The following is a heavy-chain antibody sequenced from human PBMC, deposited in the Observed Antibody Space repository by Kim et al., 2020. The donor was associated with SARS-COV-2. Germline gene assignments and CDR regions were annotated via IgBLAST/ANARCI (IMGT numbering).Heavy chain of an antibody. V-gene: IGHV3-9*01. J-gene: IGHJ4*02. Sequence: ADSVKGRFTISRDNAKNSLYLQMNSLRAEDTALYYCAKAEDTAMAPFDYWGQGTLVTVSS. D-gene: IGHD5-18*01. CDR3: AKAEDTAMAPFDY.